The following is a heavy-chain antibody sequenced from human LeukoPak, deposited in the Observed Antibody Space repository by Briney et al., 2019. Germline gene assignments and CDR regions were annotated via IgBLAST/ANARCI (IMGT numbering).Heavy chain of an antibody. CDR3: AKAMRPTVSYYDY. D-gene: IGHD4-17*01. V-gene: IGHV3-23*01. J-gene: IGHJ4*02. CDR1: GFTFDSYT. Sequence: PGGSLRLSCAASGFTFDSYTMSWVRQAPGKGLEWLSAISGSGFSTYYADSVKGRFTIPRDNSRNTLYLQMNSLRVEDAAVYYCAKAMRPTVSYYDYWGQGTLVTVSS. CDR2: ISGSGFST.